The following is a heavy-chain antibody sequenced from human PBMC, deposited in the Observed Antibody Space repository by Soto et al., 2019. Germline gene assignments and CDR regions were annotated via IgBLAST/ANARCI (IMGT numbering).Heavy chain of an antibody. CDR1: GFTFDDYA. D-gene: IGHD3-3*01. J-gene: IGHJ4*02. Sequence: GGSLRLSCAASGFTFDDYAMHWVRQAPGKGLEWVSGITWNSGIIGYADSVKGRFTISRDNAENSLCLQMNSLRAEDTALYYCAKDTGFLEWLFFDYWGQGTLVTVSS. CDR2: ITWNSGII. V-gene: IGHV3-9*01. CDR3: AKDTGFLEWLFFDY.